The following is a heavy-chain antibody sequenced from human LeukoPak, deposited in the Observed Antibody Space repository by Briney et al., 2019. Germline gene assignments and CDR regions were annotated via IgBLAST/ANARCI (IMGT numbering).Heavy chain of an antibody. D-gene: IGHD1-1*01. Sequence: QPGGSLRLSCAASGFTLSDYDMRWVRQATGKGLEWVSAIGTAGDTYYTGSVKGRFTISRENAKNSLYLQMNSLRAGDTAVYYCARVAKERVGGVYYFDYWGQGTLVTVSS. CDR2: IGTAGDT. V-gene: IGHV3-13*01. CDR3: ARVAKERVGGVYYFDY. CDR1: GFTLSDYD. J-gene: IGHJ4*02.